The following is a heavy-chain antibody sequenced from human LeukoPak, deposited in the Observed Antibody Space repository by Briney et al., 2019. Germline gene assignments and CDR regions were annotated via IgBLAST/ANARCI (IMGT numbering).Heavy chain of an antibody. D-gene: IGHD3-22*01. V-gene: IGHV3-23*01. CDR1: GFTFSSYA. CDR3: VKGAGPDSSGYYPFDY. J-gene: IGHJ4*02. CDR2: ISGSGGST. Sequence: GGSLRLSCAASGFTFSSYAMSWVRQAPGKGLEWVSAISGSGGSTYYADSVKGRFTISRDNSKNTLYLQMNSLRAEDTAVYYCVKGAGPDSSGYYPFDYWGQGTLVTVSS.